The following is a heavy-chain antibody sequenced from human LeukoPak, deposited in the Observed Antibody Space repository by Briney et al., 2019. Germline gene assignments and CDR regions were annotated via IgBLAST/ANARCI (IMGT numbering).Heavy chain of an antibody. CDR2: IIPILGIA. Sequence: SVKVSCKASGGTFSSYAISWVRQAPGQGLEWMGRIIPILGIANYAQKFQGRVTITADKSTSTTYMELSSLRSEDTAVYYCAAPGEQLVDFDYWGQGTLVTVSS. V-gene: IGHV1-69*04. CDR3: AAPGEQLVDFDY. CDR1: GGTFSSYA. D-gene: IGHD6-6*01. J-gene: IGHJ4*02.